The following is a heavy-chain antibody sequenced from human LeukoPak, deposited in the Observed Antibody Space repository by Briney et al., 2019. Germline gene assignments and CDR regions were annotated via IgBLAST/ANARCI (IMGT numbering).Heavy chain of an antibody. Sequence: PSETLSLTCTVSGGSISSSSYYWGWIRQPPGKGLEWIESIYYSGSTYYNPSLKSRVTISVDTSKNQFSLKLSSVTAADTAVYYCARFSPPALRYYDSSGHDYWGQGTLVTVSS. CDR3: ARFSPPALRYYDSSGHDY. CDR2: IYYSGST. CDR1: GGSISSSSYY. V-gene: IGHV4-39*01. D-gene: IGHD3-22*01. J-gene: IGHJ4*02.